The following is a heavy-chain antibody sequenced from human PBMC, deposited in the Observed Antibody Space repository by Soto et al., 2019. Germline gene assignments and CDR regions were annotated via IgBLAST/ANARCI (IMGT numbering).Heavy chain of an antibody. CDR2: IYYSGST. V-gene: IGHV4-39*01. D-gene: IGHD3-10*01. Sequence: SETLSLTCTVSGGSISSSIYYWGWIRQPPGKGLEWIGSIYYSGSTYYNPSLKSRVTISVDTSKNQFSLKLSSVTAADTAVYYCARHKLKYYYGSGSYYNRFDYWGQGTLVTVSS. CDR1: GGSISSSIYY. CDR3: ARHKLKYYYGSGSYYNRFDY. J-gene: IGHJ4*02.